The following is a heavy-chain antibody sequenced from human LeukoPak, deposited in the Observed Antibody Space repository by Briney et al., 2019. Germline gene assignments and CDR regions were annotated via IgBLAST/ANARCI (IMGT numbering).Heavy chain of an antibody. CDR1: GFTFSSYS. D-gene: IGHD6-13*01. Sequence: GGSLRLSSAASGFTFSSYSMNWVRQAPGKGLEWVSSISSSSSYIYYADSVKGRFTISRDNAKNSLYLQMNSLRAEDTAVYYCASFIAADDAFDIWGQGTMVTVSP. CDR3: ASFIAADDAFDI. J-gene: IGHJ3*02. CDR2: ISSSSSYI. V-gene: IGHV3-21*01.